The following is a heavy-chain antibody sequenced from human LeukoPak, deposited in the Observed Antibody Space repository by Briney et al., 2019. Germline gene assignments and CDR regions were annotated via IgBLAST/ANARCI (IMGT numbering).Heavy chain of an antibody. CDR2: ISATGGVT. V-gene: IGHV3-23*01. CDR3: ARGPSKYYFDC. Sequence: PGGSLRLSCAASGFTFRTYAMTWVRQAPGKGLEWVSSISATGGVTYYAGSVKGRFTISRDNAKNSLYLQMNSLRDEDTAVYYCARGPSKYYFDCWGQGTLVTVSS. J-gene: IGHJ4*02. CDR1: GFTFRTYA. D-gene: IGHD4-11*01.